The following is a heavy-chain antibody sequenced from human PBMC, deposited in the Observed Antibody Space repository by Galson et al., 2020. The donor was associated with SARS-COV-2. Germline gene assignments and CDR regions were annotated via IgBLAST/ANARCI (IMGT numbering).Heavy chain of an antibody. D-gene: IGHD3-22*01. CDR1: GYTHTDYH. CDR3: ARDSSTYYYDSSGWLGYDY. CDR2: TNPNSCDT. Sequence: ASVNASCQATGYTHTDYHIHSLRQPPSQQLEWMGWTNPNSCDTNYPHKFHGRVTMTRDTSISTAYMELSRLRSDDTAVYYCARDSSTYYYDSSGWLGYDYWGQGNLVTVSS. V-gene: IGHV1-2*02. J-gene: IGHJ4*02.